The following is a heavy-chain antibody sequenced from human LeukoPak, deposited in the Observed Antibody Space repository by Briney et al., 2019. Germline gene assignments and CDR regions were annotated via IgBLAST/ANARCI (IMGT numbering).Heavy chain of an antibody. V-gene: IGHV3-11*01. CDR1: GFTFSDYY. D-gene: IGHD3-3*01. CDR2: ISSSGSTI. CDR3: TTVGFWSGYLVT. Sequence: PGGSLRLSCAASGFTFSDYYMSWIRQAPGKGLEWVSYISSSGSTIYYADSVKGRFTISRDNTKNSLYLQMNSLKAEDTAVYYCTTVGFWSGYLVTWGQGTLVTVSS. J-gene: IGHJ4*02.